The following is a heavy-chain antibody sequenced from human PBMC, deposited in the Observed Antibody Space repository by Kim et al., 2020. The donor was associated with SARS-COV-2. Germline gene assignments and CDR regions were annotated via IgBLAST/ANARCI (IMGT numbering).Heavy chain of an antibody. D-gene: IGHD3-3*01. J-gene: IGHJ6*02. Sequence: SSSSTIYYADSVKGRFTISRDNAKNSLYLQMNSLRDEDTAVYYCAREEYYDFWSGLPYYYYGMDVWGQGTTVTVSS. V-gene: IGHV3-48*02. CDR2: SSSSTI. CDR3: AREEYYDFWSGLPYYYYGMDV.